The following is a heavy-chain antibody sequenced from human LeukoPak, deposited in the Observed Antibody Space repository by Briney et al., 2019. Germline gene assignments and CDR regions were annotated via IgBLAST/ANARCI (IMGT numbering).Heavy chain of an antibody. Sequence: ASVKVSCKASGYTFPDYYIHWVRQAPGQGLEWMGRINPKSGNTNYAQKFQGRVTVSRDTSISTTYLELNTLTSDDTAVYYCARGYSGYDLKFDPWGQGTPVTVSS. CDR1: GYTFPDYY. D-gene: IGHD5-12*01. V-gene: IGHV1-2*06. J-gene: IGHJ5*02. CDR2: INPKSGNT. CDR3: ARGYSGYDLKFDP.